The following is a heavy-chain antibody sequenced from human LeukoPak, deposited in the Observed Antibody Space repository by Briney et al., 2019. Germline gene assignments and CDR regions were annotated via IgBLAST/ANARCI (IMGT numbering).Heavy chain of an antibody. CDR1: GFPLSSYS. D-gene: IGHD1-1*01. Sequence: PGGSLRLSCAASGFPLSSYSISWFRQAPGKGLEWVAYISASGSNIYYVDSVMGRLTVSRDNPKSSLFLQMNSPRAEDTAVYYCARVKGTYFDYWGQGALVTVSS. V-gene: IGHV3-48*01. CDR3: ARVKGTYFDY. CDR2: ISASGSNI. J-gene: IGHJ4*02.